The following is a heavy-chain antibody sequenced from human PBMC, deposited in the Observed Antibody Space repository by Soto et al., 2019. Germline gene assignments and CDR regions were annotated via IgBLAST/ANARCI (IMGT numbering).Heavy chain of an antibody. J-gene: IGHJ4*02. Sequence: SETLSLTCTVSGASLSSGGYYWSWLRQHPGKGLEWIAFIYYSGTTNYNPSLKSRTTISVDTSKNQFSLKLSSVTAADTAVYYCARGVYYYDSSSWGQGTLVTVSS. D-gene: IGHD3-22*01. CDR3: ARGVYYYDSSS. CDR2: IYYSGTT. V-gene: IGHV4-31*03. CDR1: GASLSSGGYY.